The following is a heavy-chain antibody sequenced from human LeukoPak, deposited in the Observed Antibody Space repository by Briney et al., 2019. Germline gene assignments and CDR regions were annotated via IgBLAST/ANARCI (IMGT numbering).Heavy chain of an antibody. CDR1: GFTFSSYG. CDR3: AKVWIHAIDAFDI. D-gene: IGHD3-3*01. CDR2: IRCDGSNK. Sequence: GGSLRLSCAASGFTFSSYGMHWVRQAPGKGLEWVAFIRCDGSNKYYADSVKGRFTLSRDNSKNTLYLQMNSLRAEDTAVYYCAKVWIHAIDAFDIWGQGTMVTVSS. V-gene: IGHV3-30*02. J-gene: IGHJ3*02.